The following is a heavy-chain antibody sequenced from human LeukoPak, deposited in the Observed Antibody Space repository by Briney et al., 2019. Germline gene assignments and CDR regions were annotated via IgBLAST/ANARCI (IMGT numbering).Heavy chain of an antibody. Sequence: SETLSLTCTVSGGSISSGSYYWSWIRQPAGKGLEWIGRIYTSGSTNYNPSLKSRVTISVDRSKNQFSLKLSSVTAADTAVYYCARVPNYYYDGSGYYFDYWGQGTLVTVSS. CDR1: GGSISSGSYY. J-gene: IGHJ4*02. V-gene: IGHV4-61*02. CDR2: IYTSGST. CDR3: ARVPNYYYDGSGYYFDY. D-gene: IGHD3-22*01.